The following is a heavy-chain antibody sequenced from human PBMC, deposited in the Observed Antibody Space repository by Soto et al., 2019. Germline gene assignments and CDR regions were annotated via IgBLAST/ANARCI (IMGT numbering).Heavy chain of an antibody. CDR1: GGSFSGYY. Sequence: ASETLSLTCGVYGGSFSGYYWSWIRQPPGKGLEWIGEINHSGSTNYNPSLKSRVTISVDTSKNQFSLKLSSVTAADTAVYYCAREQIDFWSGYYWFDPWGQGTLVTVSS. CDR3: AREQIDFWSGYYWFDP. V-gene: IGHV4-34*09. J-gene: IGHJ5*02. CDR2: INHSGST. D-gene: IGHD3-3*01.